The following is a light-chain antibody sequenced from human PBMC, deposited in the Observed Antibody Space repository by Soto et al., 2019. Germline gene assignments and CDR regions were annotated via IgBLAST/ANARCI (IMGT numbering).Light chain of an antibody. Sequence: DIQMTQSPSSLSASVGERVIITCRASQSISRYLNWYQRKPGRAPKLLVYAASNLQSGVPSRFSGSGSETDFTLTINSLQPEGFATYYCQQSYVIPWTFGQGTEVEVK. J-gene: IGKJ1*01. V-gene: IGKV1-39*01. CDR1: QSISRY. CDR2: AAS. CDR3: QQSYVIPWT.